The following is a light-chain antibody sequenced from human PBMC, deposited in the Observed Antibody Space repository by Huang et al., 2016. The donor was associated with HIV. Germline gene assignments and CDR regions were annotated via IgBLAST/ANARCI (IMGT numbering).Light chain of an antibody. CDR2: GAS. CDR1: QNITNHF. V-gene: IGKV3-20*01. Sequence: DIVLTQSPGTLSLSPRERAALSCRASQNITNHFLAWYQQRSGQTPRLLIYGASNRSMGIPDRFSGSGSGTDFTLIISRLEPQDSAVYYCQQYLSSPLTFGGGTNVEIK. CDR3: QQYLSSPLT. J-gene: IGKJ4*01.